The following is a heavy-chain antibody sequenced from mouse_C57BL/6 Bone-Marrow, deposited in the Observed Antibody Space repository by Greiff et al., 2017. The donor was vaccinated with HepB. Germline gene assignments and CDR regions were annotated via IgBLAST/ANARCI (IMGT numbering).Heavy chain of an antibody. CDR1: GFSLTSYG. D-gene: IGHD2-5*01. V-gene: IGHV2-2*01. CDR3: SRKRVYSNPAWFAY. J-gene: IGHJ3*01. CDR2: IWSGGST. Sequence: QVQLQQSGPGLVQPSQSLSITCTVSGFSLTSYGVHWVRQSPGKGLEWLGVIWSGGSTDYNAAFISRLSISKDTSKSQVFFKMNSLQADDTAIYYCSRKRVYSNPAWFAYWGQGTLVTVSA.